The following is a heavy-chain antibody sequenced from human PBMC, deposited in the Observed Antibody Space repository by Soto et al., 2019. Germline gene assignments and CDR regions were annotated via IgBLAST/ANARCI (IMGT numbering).Heavy chain of an antibody. CDR3: AKAKKGVVESSYAFDI. CDR1: GFTFYDYA. V-gene: IGHV3-9*01. J-gene: IGHJ3*02. CDR2: ISWNSGSI. Sequence: SLRLSCAASGFTFYDYAIHFFRQSPFKGLEWVSGISWNSGSIGYADSVKGRFTISRDNAKNSLYLQMNSLRAEDTALYYCAKAKKGVVESSYAFDIWGQGTMVTVSS. D-gene: IGHD3-3*01.